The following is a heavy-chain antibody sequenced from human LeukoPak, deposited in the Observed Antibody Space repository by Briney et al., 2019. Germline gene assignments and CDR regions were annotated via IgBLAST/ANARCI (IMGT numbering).Heavy chain of an antibody. Sequence: PGGSLRLSCAASGFTFSDYYMSWIRQAPGKGLEWVSYISSSSSYTNYADSVKGRVTISRDNAKNSLYLQRNSLRAEDTAVYYCARDRGHHFDYWGQGTLVTVSS. V-gene: IGHV3-11*06. CDR2: ISSSSSYT. CDR1: GFTFSDYY. J-gene: IGHJ4*02. CDR3: ARDRGHHFDY.